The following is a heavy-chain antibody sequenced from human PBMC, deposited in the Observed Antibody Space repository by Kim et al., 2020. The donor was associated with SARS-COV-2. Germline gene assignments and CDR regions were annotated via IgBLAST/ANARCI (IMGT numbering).Heavy chain of an antibody. CDR1: GFTFSSYS. CDR2: ISSSSSYI. V-gene: IGHV3-21*01. D-gene: IGHD1-1*01. Sequence: GGSLRLSCAASGFTFSSYSMNWVRQAPGKGLEWVSSISSSSSYIYYADSVKGRFTISRDNAKNSLYLQMNSLRAEDTAVYYCARVTKKGALDAFDIWGQGTMVTVSS. CDR3: ARVTKKGALDAFDI. J-gene: IGHJ3*02.